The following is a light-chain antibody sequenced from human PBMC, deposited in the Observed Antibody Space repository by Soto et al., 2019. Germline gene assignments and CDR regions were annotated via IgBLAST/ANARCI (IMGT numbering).Light chain of an antibody. Sequence: AIRTTHTACALSAATADTFTITCRASQGISSYLAWYQQKPGKAPKLLIYAASTLQSGVPSRFSGSGSGTDFTLTISCLQSEDFATYYCQQYYSYPLTFGQGTRLEIK. J-gene: IGKJ5*01. CDR1: QGISSY. CDR2: AAS. V-gene: IGKV1-8*01. CDR3: QQYYSYPLT.